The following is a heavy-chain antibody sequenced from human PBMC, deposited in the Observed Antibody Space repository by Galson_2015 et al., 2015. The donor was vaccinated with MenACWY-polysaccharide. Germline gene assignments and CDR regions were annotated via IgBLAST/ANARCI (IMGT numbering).Heavy chain of an antibody. D-gene: IGHD1-1*01. V-gene: IGHV3-33*01. CDR2: IWYDESDD. J-gene: IGHJ3*02. CDR3: ARADRNDGGRALDI. CDR1: GFTFSNYG. Sequence: SLRLSCAASGFTFSNYGMHWVRQAPGKGLEWMAVIWYDESDDYYADSVKGRFTISRDNSKNALYLQMNSLRAEDTAVYYCARADRNDGGRALDIWGQGTMVTVSS.